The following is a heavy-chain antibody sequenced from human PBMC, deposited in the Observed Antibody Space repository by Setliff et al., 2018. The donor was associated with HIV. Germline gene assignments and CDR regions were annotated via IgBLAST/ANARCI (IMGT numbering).Heavy chain of an antibody. J-gene: IGHJ4*02. CDR2: MYYSGST. V-gene: IGHV4-39*01. CDR1: GGSININNYY. Sequence: SETLSLTCTVSGGSININNYYWGWLRQPPGKGLEWIGSMYYSGSTYYNLSLQSRVTISVDTSKSQFSLKLSSVTAADTAIYYCASLLNPGPKSFFDYWGQGALVTVSS. D-gene: IGHD2-15*01. CDR3: ASLLNPGPKSFFDY.